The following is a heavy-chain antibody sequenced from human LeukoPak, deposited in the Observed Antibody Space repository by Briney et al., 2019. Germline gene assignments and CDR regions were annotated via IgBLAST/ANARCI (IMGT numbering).Heavy chain of an antibody. CDR1: GYTFTDYA. CDR2: INAGNGNI. CDR3: ARGYCSSTSCYMDV. D-gene: IGHD2-2*01. V-gene: IGHV1-3*01. J-gene: IGHJ6*02. Sequence: GASVKVSCKASGYTFTDYAIHWVRQAPGQRLEWMGWINAGNGNIKYSQKFQGRVTITGDTSASTAYMELSSLRSEDTAVYYCARGYCSSTSCYMDVWGQGTTVT.